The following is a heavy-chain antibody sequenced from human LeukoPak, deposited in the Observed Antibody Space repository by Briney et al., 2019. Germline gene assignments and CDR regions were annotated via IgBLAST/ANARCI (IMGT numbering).Heavy chain of an antibody. J-gene: IGHJ6*02. CDR3: AKDPLSVSYPGYAMGV. V-gene: IGHV3-23*01. D-gene: IGHD3-10*01. CDR1: GFTFSSYA. Sequence: GGSLRLSCAASGFTFSSYAMSWVRQAPGKGLEWFSAISASGGNTYYADSVKGRFTISRDNSKNTLYLQMNSLRAEDTAVYYCAKDPLSVSYPGYAMGVWGQGTTVTVSS. CDR2: ISASGGNT.